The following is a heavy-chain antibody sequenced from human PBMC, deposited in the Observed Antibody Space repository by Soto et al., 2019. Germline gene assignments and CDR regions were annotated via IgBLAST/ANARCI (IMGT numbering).Heavy chain of an antibody. CDR2: ISSNGGST. D-gene: IGHD2-15*01. J-gene: IGHJ4*02. CDR3: VKEHRDGYSIVLREYFDY. CDR1: GFTFSSYA. V-gene: IGHV3-64D*08. Sequence: GGSLRLSCSASGFTFSSYAMHWVRQAPGKGLEYVSAISSNGGSTYYADSVKGRFTISRDNSKNTLYLQMSSLRAEDTAVYYCVKEHRDGYSIVLREYFDYWGQGTLVTVSS.